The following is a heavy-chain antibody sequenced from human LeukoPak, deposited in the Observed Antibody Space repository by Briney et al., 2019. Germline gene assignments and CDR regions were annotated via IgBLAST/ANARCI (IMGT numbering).Heavy chain of an antibody. V-gene: IGHV3-48*03. CDR1: GFTFRSYW. D-gene: IGHD3-10*02. J-gene: IGHJ6*04. CDR3: AELGITMIGGV. Sequence: GGSLRLSCAASGFTFRSYWMSWVRQAPGKGLEWVSYISSSGSTIYYADSVKGRFTISRDNAKNSLYLQMNSLRAEDTAVYYCAELGITMIGGVWGKGTTVTISS. CDR2: ISSSGSTI.